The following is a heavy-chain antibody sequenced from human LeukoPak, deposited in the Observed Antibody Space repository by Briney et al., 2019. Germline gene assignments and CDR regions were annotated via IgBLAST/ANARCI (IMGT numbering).Heavy chain of an antibody. D-gene: IGHD3-3*01. CDR1: GGSISSYY. J-gene: IGHJ4*02. Sequence: NPSETLSLTCTVSGGSISSYYWSWIRQPPGKGLEWIGYIYYRGSTSYNPSLKSRVTISVDTSKNQFSLKLSSVTAADTAVYYCARGIKDFWSGYPYYFDYWGQGTLVTVSS. V-gene: IGHV4-59*01. CDR3: ARGIKDFWSGYPYYFDY. CDR2: IYYRGST.